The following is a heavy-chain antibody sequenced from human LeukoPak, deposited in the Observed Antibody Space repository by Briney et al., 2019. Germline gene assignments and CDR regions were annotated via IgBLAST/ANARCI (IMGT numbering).Heavy chain of an antibody. CDR2: IYYSGTT. J-gene: IGHJ4*02. CDR1: GGSISDYY. D-gene: IGHD3-22*01. Sequence: SETLSLTCTVSGGSISDYYWSWIRQPPGRGLEWLGYIYYSGTTHYNPSLKSRVTMSVDTSKNQFSLKVSSVTAADTAVYYCASGYYSDGSGYSPADYWGQGTRVTVSS. V-gene: IGHV4-59*01. CDR3: ASGYYSDGSGYSPADY.